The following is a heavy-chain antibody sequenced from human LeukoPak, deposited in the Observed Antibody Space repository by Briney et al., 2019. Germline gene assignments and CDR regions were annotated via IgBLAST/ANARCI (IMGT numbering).Heavy chain of an antibody. D-gene: IGHD1-7*01. V-gene: IGHV4-4*02. CDR3: ARDLDNWNYFIDAFDI. CDR1: GGSISSSNW. CDR2: MYPSGST. J-gene: IGHJ3*02. Sequence: SGTLSLTCAVSGGSISSSNWWSWVRQPPGKGLEWIGEMYPSGSTNYNPSLKSRVTISIDKSKNQFSLKLTSVTAADTAVYYCARDLDNWNYFIDAFDIWGQGTMVTVSS.